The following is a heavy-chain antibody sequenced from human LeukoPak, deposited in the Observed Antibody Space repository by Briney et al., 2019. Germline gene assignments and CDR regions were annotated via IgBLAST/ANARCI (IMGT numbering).Heavy chain of an antibody. D-gene: IGHD2-2*01. V-gene: IGHV3-66*01. CDR2: IYSGGST. Sequence: PGGSLRLSCAASEFSVGSNYMTWVRQAPGKGLEWVSLIYSGGSTYYADSVKGRFTISRDNSKNTLYPQMNSLRAEDTAVYYCAKDLTTGVPAAKLGYWGQGTLVTVSS. CDR1: EFSVGSNY. J-gene: IGHJ4*02. CDR3: AKDLTTGVPAAKLGY.